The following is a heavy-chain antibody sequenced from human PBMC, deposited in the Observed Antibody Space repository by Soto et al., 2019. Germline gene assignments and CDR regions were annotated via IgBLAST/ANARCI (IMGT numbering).Heavy chain of an antibody. CDR3: ARDKGSHPGD. D-gene: IGHD6-13*01. CDR2: IHHSGST. J-gene: IGHJ4*02. V-gene: IGHV4-4*02. Sequence: QVQLQESGPGLVRPSGTVSLTCAVSGLSISSDNWWSWVRQPPGKGLEWIGEIHHSGSTNYNPSLKSRVTMSVVPSKDLFSLTLNSVTAADTAFYYCARDKGSHPGDWGQGTLVSVCS. CDR1: GLSISSDNW.